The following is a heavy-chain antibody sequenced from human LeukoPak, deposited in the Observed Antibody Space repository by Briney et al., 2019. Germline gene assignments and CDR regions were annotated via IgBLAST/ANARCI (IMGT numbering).Heavy chain of an antibody. D-gene: IGHD3-16*01. J-gene: IGHJ3*02. CDR2: INHSGST. Sequence: SETLSLTCAVYGGSFSGYYWSWIRQPPGKGLEWIGEINHSGSTNYNPSLKNRVTISVDTSKNQFSLKLSSVTAADTAVYYCARWWEFGGVSPIWGQGTMVTVSS. CDR3: ARWWEFGGVSPI. V-gene: IGHV4-34*01. CDR1: GGSFSGYY.